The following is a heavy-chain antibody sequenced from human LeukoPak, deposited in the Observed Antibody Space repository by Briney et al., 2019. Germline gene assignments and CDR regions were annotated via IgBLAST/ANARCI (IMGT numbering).Heavy chain of an antibody. CDR3: ASQMVRGVIDY. CDR1: GYTFTSYY. D-gene: IGHD3-10*01. CDR2: INPSGGST. Sequence: ASVKVSCKASGYTFTSYYMHWVRQAPGQGLEWMGIINPSGGSTSYAQKFQGRVTMTRDMSTSTVYMELSSLRSEYTAVYYCASQMVRGVIDYWGQGTLVTVSS. V-gene: IGHV1-46*01. J-gene: IGHJ4*02.